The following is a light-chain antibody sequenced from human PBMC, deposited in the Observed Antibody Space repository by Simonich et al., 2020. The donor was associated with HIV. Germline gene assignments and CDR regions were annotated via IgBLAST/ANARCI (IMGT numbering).Light chain of an antibody. CDR2: LHSYGSH. Sequence: QLVLTQSPSAYATLGASVKLTCTLSSEHSSYANAWHQQHPEKGPRDLMKLHSYGSHSKGDAIPDRFSGSSSGAERYHTISSPQSEDEADYYCQTWDTGIVVFGGGTKLTVL. J-gene: IGLJ2*01. CDR3: QTWDTGIVV. CDR1: SEHSSYA. V-gene: IGLV4-69*01.